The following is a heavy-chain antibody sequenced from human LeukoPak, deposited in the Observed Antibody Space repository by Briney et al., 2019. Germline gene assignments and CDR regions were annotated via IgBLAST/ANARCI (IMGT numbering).Heavy chain of an antibody. Sequence: GESLKISCKGSGYKFNAYWIAWVRQMPGKGLEWMGKIDPSDSYANYSPSFQGHVTISADKSITTAYLQWGSLKASDTAMYYCARDYYDSSGSDAFDIWGQGTMVTVYS. CDR3: ARDYYDSSGSDAFDI. CDR1: GYKFNAYW. J-gene: IGHJ3*02. V-gene: IGHV5-10-1*01. D-gene: IGHD3-22*01. CDR2: IDPSDSYA.